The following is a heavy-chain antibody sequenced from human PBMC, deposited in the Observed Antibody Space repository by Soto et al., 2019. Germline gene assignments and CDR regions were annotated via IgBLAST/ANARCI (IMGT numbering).Heavy chain of an antibody. CDR2: IYPGDSDT. V-gene: IGHV5-51*01. CDR3: ARHSSDDYIWGSYRPGDYYYYYMDV. CDR1: GYSFTSYW. J-gene: IGHJ6*03. Sequence: GESLKISCKGSGYSFTSYWIDWVRQMPGKGLEWMGIIYPGDSDTRYSPSFQGQVTISADKSISTAYLQWSSLKASDTAMYYCARHSSDDYIWGSYRPGDYYYYYMDVWGKGTTVTVSS. D-gene: IGHD3-16*02.